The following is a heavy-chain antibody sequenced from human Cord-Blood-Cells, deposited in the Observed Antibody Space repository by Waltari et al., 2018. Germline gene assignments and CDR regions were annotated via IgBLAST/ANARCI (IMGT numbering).Heavy chain of an antibody. CDR2: ISYDGSNK. CDR1: GFTFSSYA. J-gene: IGHJ4*02. D-gene: IGHD4-17*01. V-gene: IGHV3-30-3*01. CDR3: ARTVYGDYFDY. Sequence: QVQLVESGGGVVQPGRSLRLSCAASGFTFSSYAMHWVRQAPGKGLEWVAVISYDGSNKYYADSVKGQFTISRDNSKNTLYLQMNSLRAEDTAVYYCARTVYGDYFDYWGQGTLVTVSS.